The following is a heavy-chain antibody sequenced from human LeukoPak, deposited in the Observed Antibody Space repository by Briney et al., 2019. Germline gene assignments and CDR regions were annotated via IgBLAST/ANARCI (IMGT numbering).Heavy chain of an antibody. V-gene: IGHV3-21*01. CDR1: GFTFSTYN. D-gene: IGHD5-18*01. CDR2: ISSSSSYI. J-gene: IGHJ3*02. Sequence: PGGSLRLSCAASGFTFSTYNMNWVRQAPGKGLEWVSSISSSSSYIYYADSVKGRFTISRDNAKNSLYLQMNSLRAEDTAVYYCASDFHPTDMGNAFDIWGQGTMVTVSS. CDR3: ASDFHPTDMGNAFDI.